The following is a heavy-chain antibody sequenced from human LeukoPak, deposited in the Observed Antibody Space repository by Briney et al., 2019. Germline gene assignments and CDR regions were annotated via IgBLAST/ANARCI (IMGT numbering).Heavy chain of an antibody. V-gene: IGHV4-39*07. J-gene: IGHJ4*02. CDR3: ARVFDS. Sequence: PSETLSLTCTVSGGSVSTSDYYWGCIPQSPAKELEWIVDVIYTAKTNYNPSLRGRATISIDTSKNQFSLKLTYVTAADIAVYYCARVFDSWGQGTLVTVSS. CDR2: VIYTAKT. CDR1: GGSVSTSDYY.